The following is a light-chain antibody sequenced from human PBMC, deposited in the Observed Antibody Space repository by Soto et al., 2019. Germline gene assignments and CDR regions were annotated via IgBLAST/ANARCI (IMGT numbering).Light chain of an antibody. V-gene: IGLV8-61*01. CDR1: SGSVSTSYH. J-gene: IGLJ2*01. CDR2: STN. Sequence: QTVVTQEPSFSVSPGGTVTLTCGLSSGSVSTSYHPSWYQQTPGQAQRTLIYSTNTRSSGVPDRFSGSILGNKAALTITGAQADDESDYYCVLYMGSGIVVFGGGTKLTVL. CDR3: VLYMGSGIVV.